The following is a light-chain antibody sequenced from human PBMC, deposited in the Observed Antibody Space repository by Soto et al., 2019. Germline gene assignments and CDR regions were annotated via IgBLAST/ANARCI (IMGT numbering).Light chain of an antibody. Sequence: EIVMKQSPATLSVSPGERATLSCRASQSVSSNLAWFQQKPGQAPRLLIYGASTRATGTPARFSGSGSGTEFTLTISSLQSEDFACYYCQQYNNWPPMYTFGQGTKLEIK. CDR2: GAS. CDR1: QSVSSN. V-gene: IGKV3D-15*01. J-gene: IGKJ2*01. CDR3: QQYNNWPPMYT.